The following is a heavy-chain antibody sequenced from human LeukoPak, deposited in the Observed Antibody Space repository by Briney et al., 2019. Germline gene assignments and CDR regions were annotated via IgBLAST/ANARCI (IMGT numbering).Heavy chain of an antibody. J-gene: IGHJ4*02. V-gene: IGHV4-34*01. D-gene: IGHD1-14*01. CDR2: INHSGST. CDR1: GFTFSTYS. Sequence: GSLRLSCAASGFTFSTYSMNCVRQAPGKGLEWIGEINHSGSTNYNPSLKSRVTISVDTSKNQFSLKLSSVTAADTAVYYCARGKRAPPDYWGQGTLVTVSS. CDR3: ARGKRAPPDY.